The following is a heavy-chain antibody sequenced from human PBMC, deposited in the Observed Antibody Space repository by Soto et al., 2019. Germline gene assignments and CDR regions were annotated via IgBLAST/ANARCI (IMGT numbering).Heavy chain of an antibody. CDR2: ISSSSSTI. Sequence: GGSLRLSCLDSGFTFNRYSMNWVRQTPGKGLDCVSYISSSSSTIYYADSVKGRFTISRDNAKNSLYLQMNSLRDEDTAVYYCARGQQWLVINFVDYWGQGTLVTVSS. CDR3: ARGQQWLVINFVDY. J-gene: IGHJ4*02. V-gene: IGHV3-48*02. CDR1: GFTFNRYS. D-gene: IGHD6-19*01.